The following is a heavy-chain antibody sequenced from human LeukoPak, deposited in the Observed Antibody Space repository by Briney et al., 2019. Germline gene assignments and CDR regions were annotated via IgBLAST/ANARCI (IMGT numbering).Heavy chain of an antibody. CDR2: IYYSGST. Sequence: PSETLSLTCTVSGGSISSYYWSWIRQPPGKGLEWIGYIYYSGSTNYKSSLKSRVTISVDTSKNQFSLKLSSVTAADTAVYCCARTTEGGYSYDYFYYYYMDVWGKGTTVTISS. CDR1: GGSISSYY. J-gene: IGHJ6*03. D-gene: IGHD5-18*01. V-gene: IGHV4-59*01. CDR3: ARTTEGGYSYDYFYYYYMDV.